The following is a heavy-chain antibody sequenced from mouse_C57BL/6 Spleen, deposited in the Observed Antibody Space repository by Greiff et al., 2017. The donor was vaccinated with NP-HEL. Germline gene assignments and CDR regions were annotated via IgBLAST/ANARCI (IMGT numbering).Heavy chain of an antibody. CDR1: GFSLTSYG. CDR3: AKTVYDGYYAWFAY. D-gene: IGHD2-3*01. Sequence: VQLQQSGPGLVQPSQSLSITCTVSGFSLTSYGVHWVRQSPGKGLEWLGVIWRGGSTDYNAAFMSRLSSTKDNSKSQVFFKMNSLQADDTAIYYCAKTVYDGYYAWFAYWGQGTLVTVSA. J-gene: IGHJ3*01. V-gene: IGHV2-5*01. CDR2: IWRGGST.